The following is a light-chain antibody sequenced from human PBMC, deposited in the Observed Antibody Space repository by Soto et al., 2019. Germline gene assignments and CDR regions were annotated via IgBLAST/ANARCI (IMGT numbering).Light chain of an antibody. CDR1: QSVSRY. Sequence: EIVLTQSPATLSLSPGERATLSCRASQSVSRYLAWYQQKPGQAPRLLIYDTSNRATGIPARFSGSGSGTGLILTLSSLEAEDFAVYYCQQRSSWPPTFGQGTKLEIK. CDR2: DTS. J-gene: IGKJ2*01. V-gene: IGKV3-11*01. CDR3: QQRSSWPPT.